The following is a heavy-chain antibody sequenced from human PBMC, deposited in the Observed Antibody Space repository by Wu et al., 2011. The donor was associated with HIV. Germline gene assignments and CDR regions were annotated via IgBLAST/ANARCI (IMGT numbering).Heavy chain of an antibody. CDR2: IIPYNGDT. V-gene: IGHV1-18*01. CDR1: GYTSTSYG. CDR3: AGETGFSHFDF. D-gene: IGHD7-27*01. J-gene: IGHJ4*02. Sequence: KASGYTSTSYGINWVRQAPAQGLEWMGWIIPYNGDTNYAHNLQGRVTMTTDTSTGTVYMELRSLRSDDTAVYYCAGETGFSHFDFWGQGTLVTVSS.